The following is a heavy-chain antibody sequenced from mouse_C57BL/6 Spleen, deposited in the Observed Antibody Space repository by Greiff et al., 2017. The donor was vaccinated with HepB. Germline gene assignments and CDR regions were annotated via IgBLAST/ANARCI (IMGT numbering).Heavy chain of an antibody. Sequence: QVQLQQPGAELVKPGASVKLSCKASGYTFTSYWMHWVKQRPGRGLEWIGRIDPNSGGTKYNEKFKSKATLTVDKPSITAYMQLSSLTSEDSAVYYCARFPDGYYVGAWFAYWGQGTLVTVSA. CDR1: GYTFTSYW. CDR3: ARFPDGYYVGAWFAY. CDR2: IDPNSGGT. J-gene: IGHJ3*01. V-gene: IGHV1-72*01. D-gene: IGHD2-3*01.